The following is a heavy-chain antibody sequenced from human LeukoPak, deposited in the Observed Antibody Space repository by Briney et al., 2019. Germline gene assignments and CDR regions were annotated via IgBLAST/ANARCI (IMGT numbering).Heavy chain of an antibody. J-gene: IGHJ6*03. Sequence: GGSLRLSCAASGFTFSSYWMHWVRQAPGKGLVWVSRTNTDGSTTNYADSVKGRFTISRDNAKNTLYLQMNSLRAEDTAVYYCASGTTWYYYYYYMDVWGKGTTVTVSS. V-gene: IGHV3-74*01. CDR3: ASGTTWYYYYYYMDV. D-gene: IGHD1-14*01. CDR2: TNTDGSTT. CDR1: GFTFSSYW.